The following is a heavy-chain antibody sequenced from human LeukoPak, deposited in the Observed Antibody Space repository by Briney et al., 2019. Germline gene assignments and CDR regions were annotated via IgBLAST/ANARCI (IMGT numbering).Heavy chain of an antibody. Sequence: PGGSLRLSCAASGFTFSSCALNWVRQAPGKGLEWVSYISSSSSIIYYADSVKGRFTISRDNAKNSLYLQMNSLRAEDTAVYYCAREYYGSGSPFDYWGQGTLVTVSS. V-gene: IGHV3-21*05. CDR2: ISSSSSII. D-gene: IGHD3-10*01. J-gene: IGHJ4*02. CDR1: GFTFSSCA. CDR3: AREYYGSGSPFDY.